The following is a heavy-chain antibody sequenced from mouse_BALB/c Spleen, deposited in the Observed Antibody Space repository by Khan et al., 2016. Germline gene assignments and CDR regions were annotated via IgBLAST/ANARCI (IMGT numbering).Heavy chain of an antibody. CDR2: IRSKSNNYAT. D-gene: IGHD2-4*01. V-gene: IGHV10-1*02. Sequence: EVQLVESGGGLVQPKGSLKLSCAASGFTFNTYAMNWVRQAPGKGLEWVARIRSKSNNYATYYADSVKDRFTISRDDSQSMLYLQMNNLKTEDTAMYYCVRGYYDRVAMDYWGQGTSVTVSS. CDR1: GFTFNTYA. CDR3: VRGYYDRVAMDY. J-gene: IGHJ4*01.